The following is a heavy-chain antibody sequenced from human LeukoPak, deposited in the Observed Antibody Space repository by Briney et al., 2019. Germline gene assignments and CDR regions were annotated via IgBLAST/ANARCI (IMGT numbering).Heavy chain of an antibody. Sequence: GGSLRLSCAASGFTFDDYAMHWARQAPGKCLEWVSGISWNSGSISYAASVKGRFTISRDNANNSLYLQMNSPRAAAPALYYCAKGVGGTPPIHFDYWGQGTLVTVSS. CDR2: ISWNSGSI. D-gene: IGHD1-26*01. J-gene: IGHJ4*02. V-gene: IGHV3-9*01. CDR1: GFTFDDYA. CDR3: AKGVGGTPPIHFDY.